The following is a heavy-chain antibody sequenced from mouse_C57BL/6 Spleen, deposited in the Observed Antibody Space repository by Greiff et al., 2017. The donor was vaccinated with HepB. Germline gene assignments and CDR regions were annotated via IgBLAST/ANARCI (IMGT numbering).Heavy chain of an antibody. CDR1: GFNIKDDY. CDR3: TTYHPLDGYYGNY. V-gene: IGHV14-4*01. J-gene: IGHJ2*01. CDR2: IDPENGDT. Sequence: EVQLQQSGAELVRPGASVKLSCTASGFNIKDDYMHWVKQRPEQGLEWIGWIDPENGDTEYASKFQGKATITADTSSNTAYLQLSSLTSEDTAVYYCTTYHPLDGYYGNYWGQGTTLTVSS. D-gene: IGHD2-3*01.